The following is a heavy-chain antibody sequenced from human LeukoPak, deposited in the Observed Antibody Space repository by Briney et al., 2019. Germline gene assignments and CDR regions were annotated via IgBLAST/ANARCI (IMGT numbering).Heavy chain of an antibody. CDR1: GFTFSSYA. Sequence: GGSLRLSCAASGFTFSSYAMHWVRQAPGKGLEWVAVISYDGSNKYYADSVKGRFTISRDNSKNTLYLQMNSLRAEDTAVYYCAKPHGYSFTNYFDYWGQGTLVTVSS. D-gene: IGHD5-18*01. J-gene: IGHJ4*02. CDR2: ISYDGSNK. CDR3: AKPHGYSFTNYFDY. V-gene: IGHV3-30-3*02.